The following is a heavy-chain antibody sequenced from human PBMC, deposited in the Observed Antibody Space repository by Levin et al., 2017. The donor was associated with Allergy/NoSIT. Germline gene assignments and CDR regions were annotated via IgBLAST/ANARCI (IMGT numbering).Heavy chain of an antibody. CDR1: GFTFSSYA. J-gene: IGHJ4*02. Sequence: PGGSLRLSCAASGFTFSSYAMSWVRQAPGKGLEWVSAISGSGGSTYYADSVKGRFTISRDNSKNTLYLQMNSLRAEATAVYSCAKGLRVGYSGSYYFDYWGQGTLVTVSS. CDR2: ISGSGGST. V-gene: IGHV3-23*01. D-gene: IGHD1-26*01. CDR3: AKGLRVGYSGSYYFDY.